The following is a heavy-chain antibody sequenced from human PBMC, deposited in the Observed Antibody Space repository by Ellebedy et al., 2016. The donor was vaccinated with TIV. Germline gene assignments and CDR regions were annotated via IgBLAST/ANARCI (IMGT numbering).Heavy chain of an antibody. Sequence: GESLKISCAASGFTVSNNYMSWVRPAPGKGLEWVSVIYSGGNTFYAESVKGRFTISRDSSQNTLYLQMDSLRAEDTAVYYCASSPSQGYWGQGTLVTVSS. CDR2: IYSGGNT. CDR1: GFTVSNNY. V-gene: IGHV3-53*01. CDR3: ASSPSQGY. J-gene: IGHJ4*02.